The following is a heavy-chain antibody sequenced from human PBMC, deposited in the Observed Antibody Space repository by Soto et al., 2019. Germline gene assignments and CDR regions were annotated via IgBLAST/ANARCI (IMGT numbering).Heavy chain of an antibody. CDR2: IIPIFGTA. J-gene: IGHJ3*02. Sequence: QVQLVQSGAEVKKPGSSVKVSCKASGGTFSSYAISWVRQAPGQGLEWMGGIIPIFGTANYAQKFQGRVRSTADESTRTAYMELRSMRSENTPVYYCSRRSALAYCGGDCYSGAFDICGQGTIVTVSS. CDR3: SRRSALAYCGGDCYSGAFDI. D-gene: IGHD2-21*02. V-gene: IGHV1-69*01. CDR1: GGTFSSYA.